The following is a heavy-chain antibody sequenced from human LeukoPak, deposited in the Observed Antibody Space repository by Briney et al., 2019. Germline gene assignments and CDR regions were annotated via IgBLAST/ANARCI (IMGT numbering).Heavy chain of an antibody. D-gene: IGHD3-10*01. CDR2: XXPIFGTA. CDR3: ARAHMVRGVIIGWFDH. J-gene: IGHJ5*02. Sequence: APGQGLXXXXXXXPIFGTANYAQKFQGRVTITTDESTSTAYMELSSLRSEDTAVYYCARAHMVRGVIIGWFDHWGQGTLVTVSS. V-gene: IGHV1-69*05.